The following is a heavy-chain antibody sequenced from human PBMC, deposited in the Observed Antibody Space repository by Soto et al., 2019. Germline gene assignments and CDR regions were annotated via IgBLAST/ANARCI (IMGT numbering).Heavy chain of an antibody. Sequence: GGSLRLSCAASGFTFSSYSMNWVRQAPGKGLEWVSSISSSSSYIYYADSVKGRFTISRDNAKNSLYLQMNSLRAEDTAVYYCAGKTGEFYWYFDLWVRGTLVTVSS. D-gene: IGHD7-27*01. V-gene: IGHV3-21*01. CDR1: GFTFSSYS. CDR3: AGKTGEFYWYFDL. CDR2: ISSSSSYI. J-gene: IGHJ2*01.